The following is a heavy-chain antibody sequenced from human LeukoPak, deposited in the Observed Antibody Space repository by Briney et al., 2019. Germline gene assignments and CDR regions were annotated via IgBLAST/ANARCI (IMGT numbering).Heavy chain of an antibody. Sequence: GGSLRLSCAASGFTFSSYEMNWVRQAPGRGLEWVSYISSSGSTIYYADSVKGRFTISRDNAKNSLYLQMNSLRAEDTAVYYCARGWSDAFDIWGQGTMVTVSS. D-gene: IGHD6-19*01. J-gene: IGHJ3*02. V-gene: IGHV3-48*03. CDR3: ARGWSDAFDI. CDR1: GFTFSSYE. CDR2: ISSSGSTI.